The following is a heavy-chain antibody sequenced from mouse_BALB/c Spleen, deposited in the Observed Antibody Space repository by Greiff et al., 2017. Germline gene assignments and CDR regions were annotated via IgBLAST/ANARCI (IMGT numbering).Heavy chain of an antibody. CDR3: ARGGDGEAWFAY. D-gene: IGHD3-3*01. CDR2: ISSGGST. V-gene: IGHV5-6-5*01. J-gene: IGHJ3*01. Sequence: DVQLVESGGGLVQPGGSLKLSCAASGFTFSSYGMSWVRQTPDKRLEWVASISSGGSTYYPDSVKGRFTISRDNARNILYLQMSSLRSEDTAMYYCARGGDGEAWFAYWGQGTLVTVSA. CDR1: GFTFSSYG.